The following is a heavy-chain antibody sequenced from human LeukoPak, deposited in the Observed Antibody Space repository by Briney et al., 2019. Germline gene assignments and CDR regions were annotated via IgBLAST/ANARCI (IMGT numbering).Heavy chain of an antibody. V-gene: IGHV4-34*01. J-gene: IGHJ4*02. CDR3: ARLQIAVAGPFDY. CDR1: GGSFSGYY. D-gene: IGHD6-19*01. CDR2: INHSGST. Sequence: SETLSLTCAVYGGSFSGYYWSWIRQPPGKGLEWIGEINHSGSTNYNPSLKSRVTISVDTSKNQFSLKLSSVTAADTAVYYCARLQIAVAGPFDYWGQGTLVTVSS.